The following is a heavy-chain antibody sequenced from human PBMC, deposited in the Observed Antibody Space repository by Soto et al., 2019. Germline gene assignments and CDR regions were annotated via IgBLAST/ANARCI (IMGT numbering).Heavy chain of an antibody. CDR2: VYYSGTT. D-gene: IGHD3-22*01. CDR3: ARLPYDSRGYYYFDY. V-gene: IGHV4-39*01. CDR1: GCSISSRSYY. Sequence: SETLSLPGPVSGCSISSRSYYWGWIRQPPGKGLEWIGSVYYSGTTYDNPSFKSRITLSVDRSKSQFSLKLTSVTAADTAVYYCARLPYDSRGYYYFDYWGQGTLVTVSS. J-gene: IGHJ4*02.